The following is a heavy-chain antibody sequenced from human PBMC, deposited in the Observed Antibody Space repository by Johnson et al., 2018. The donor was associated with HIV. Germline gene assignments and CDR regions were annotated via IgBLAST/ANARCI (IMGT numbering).Heavy chain of an antibody. Sequence: VQLVESGGGLVQPGGSLRLSCAASGFTFSSYDMHWVRQATGKGLEWVSSIATAGDTYHPGSVKGRLSMSRDSASNSLYLQMNSLRAGDTAVYYCARQGLTVDALDIWGQGTMVIVSS. CDR2: IATAGDT. D-gene: IGHD3/OR15-3a*01. CDR3: ARQGLTVDALDI. J-gene: IGHJ3*02. V-gene: IGHV3-13*01. CDR1: GFTFSSYD.